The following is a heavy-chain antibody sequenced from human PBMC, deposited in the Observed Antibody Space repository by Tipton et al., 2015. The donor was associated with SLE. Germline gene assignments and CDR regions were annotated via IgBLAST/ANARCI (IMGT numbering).Heavy chain of an antibody. V-gene: IGHV4-34*01. CDR1: GGSFSGYY. Sequence: TLSLTCAVYGGSFSGYYWSWIRQPPGKGLEWIGEINHSGSTNYNPSLKSRVTISVDTSKNQFSRKLTSVTAADTAVYYCARALGKSDAFDIWGQGTMVTVSS. CDR3: ARALGKSDAFDI. J-gene: IGHJ3*02. CDR2: INHSGST.